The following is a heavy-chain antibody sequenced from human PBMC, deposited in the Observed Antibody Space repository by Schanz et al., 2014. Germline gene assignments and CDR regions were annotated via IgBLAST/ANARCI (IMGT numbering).Heavy chain of an antibody. V-gene: IGHV3-13*01. CDR3: AKLSSSGRLAGYFDY. CDR1: GFTLSNSD. Sequence: EVQLVESGGGLVKPGGSLRLSCAASGFTLSNSDMHWVRQGTGKGLEWVSTIGYLGDTYYPDSVKGRFTVSRDNSKNTLYLQMNSLRAEDTAIYYCAKLSSSGRLAGYFDYWGQGALVTVSS. CDR2: IGYLGDT. D-gene: IGHD6-19*01. J-gene: IGHJ4*02.